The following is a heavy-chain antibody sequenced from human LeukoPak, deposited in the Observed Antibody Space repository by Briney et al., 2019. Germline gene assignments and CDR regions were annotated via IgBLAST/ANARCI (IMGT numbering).Heavy chain of an antibody. CDR2: IGTAGDP. J-gene: IGHJ4*02. D-gene: IGHD3-22*01. Sequence: GGSLRLSCAASGFTFSSYDMHWVRQATGKGLEWVSAIGTAGDPYYPGSVKGRFTISRENAKNSLYLQMNSLRAGDTAVYYCARGVYDSSGYYSNFDYWGQGTLVTVSS. CDR1: GFTFSSYD. CDR3: ARGVYDSSGYYSNFDY. V-gene: IGHV3-13*05.